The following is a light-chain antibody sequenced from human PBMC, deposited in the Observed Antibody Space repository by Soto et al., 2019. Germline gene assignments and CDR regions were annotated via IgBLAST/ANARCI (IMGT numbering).Light chain of an antibody. CDR3: QQYDNLPLT. Sequence: DIQMTQSPSSLSASVGDRVTITCQASQDISNYLNWYQQKPGKAPKLLIYDASKLETGVPSRFSGSGSGTDFTFTISSLQPEDIATYCCQQYDNLPLTFGQGAKLEIK. J-gene: IGKJ2*01. CDR2: DAS. V-gene: IGKV1-33*01. CDR1: QDISNY.